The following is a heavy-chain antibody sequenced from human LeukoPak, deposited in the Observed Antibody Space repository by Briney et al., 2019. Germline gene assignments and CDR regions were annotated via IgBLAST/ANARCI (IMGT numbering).Heavy chain of an antibody. J-gene: IGHJ4*02. D-gene: IGHD6-25*01. CDR3: ARQVVAAGFDD. CDR1: GGNFRDYA. Sequence: SVRASCKASGGNFRDYALSWVRLAPGQGLEWMGGIIPIFDSPTYGQKFQDRVTMTIDESTATAYLELNSLRSDDTAIYYCARQVVAAGFDDWGQGTLVTVSS. CDR2: IIPIFDSP. V-gene: IGHV1-69*05.